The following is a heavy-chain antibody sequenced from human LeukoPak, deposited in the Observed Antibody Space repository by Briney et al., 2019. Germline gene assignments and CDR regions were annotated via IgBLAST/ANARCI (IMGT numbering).Heavy chain of an antibody. CDR3: ARYSPISSSWYKIFDY. V-gene: IGHV3-21*01. D-gene: IGHD6-13*01. CDR1: GFTFSSYS. CDR2: ISSSSSYI. J-gene: IGHJ4*02. Sequence: GGSLRLSCAASGFTFSSYSMSWVRQAPGKGLEWVSSISSSSSYIYYADSVKGRFTISRDNAKNSLYLQMNSLRAEDTAVYYCARYSPISSSWYKIFDYWCQGTLVAVSS.